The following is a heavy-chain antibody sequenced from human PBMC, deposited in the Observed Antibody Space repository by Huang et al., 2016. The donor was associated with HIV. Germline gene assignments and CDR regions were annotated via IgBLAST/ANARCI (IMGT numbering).Heavy chain of an antibody. CDR2: IGTAGDT. CDR3: ARVGDYGDYSCDH. Sequence: VQLVESGGGLVLPWGSLRLSCAASGFIFSSYDMQLVRQVTGKCLEGVSSIGTAGDTYYPGSVKGRFTISRDNAKNSLYLQMNSLRAGDTAMYYCARVGDYGDYSCDHWGQGTLVTVSP. D-gene: IGHD4-17*01. V-gene: IGHV3-13*01. J-gene: IGHJ4*02. CDR1: GFIFSSYD.